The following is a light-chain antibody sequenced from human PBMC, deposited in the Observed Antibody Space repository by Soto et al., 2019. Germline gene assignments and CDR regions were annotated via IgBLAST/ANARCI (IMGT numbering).Light chain of an antibody. CDR1: QSISSW. J-gene: IGKJ1*01. CDR3: QQYNSYPGT. CDR2: DAS. V-gene: IGKV1-5*01. Sequence: EMQMKQNPSTLSASVGDRVTITCRASQSISSWLAWYQQKPGKAPKLLIYDASSLESGVPSRFSGSGSGTEFTLTISSLQPDDFATYYCQQYNSYPGTFGQGTKVDIK.